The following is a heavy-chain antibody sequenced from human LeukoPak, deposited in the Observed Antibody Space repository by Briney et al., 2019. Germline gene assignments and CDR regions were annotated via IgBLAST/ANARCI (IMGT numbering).Heavy chain of an antibody. Sequence: PGGSLRLSCVASGFTLSSYQMHWVRQAPGKGLERVSYIANSGGTILYADSVKGRFTISRDDAKNSLYLQMNTLRVEDTAIYYCARETRGAFDYWGQGTLVTVSS. CDR3: ARETRGAFDY. J-gene: IGHJ4*02. D-gene: IGHD4/OR15-4a*01. CDR2: IANSGGTI. V-gene: IGHV3-48*03. CDR1: GFTLSSYQ.